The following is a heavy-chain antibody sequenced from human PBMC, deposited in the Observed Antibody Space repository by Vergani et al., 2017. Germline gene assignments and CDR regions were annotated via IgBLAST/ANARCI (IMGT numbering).Heavy chain of an antibody. CDR1: GYTFTSYG. CDR2: ISAYNGNT. D-gene: IGHD3-3*01. V-gene: IGHV1-18*01. J-gene: IGHJ6*02. CDR3: ARDVSGELRFFEWSDYYYCMDV. Sequence: QVQLVQSGAEVKKPGASVKVSCKASGYTFTSYGISWVRQAPGQGLEWMGWISAYNGNTNYAQKLQGRVTMTTDTSTSTAYMELRSLRSDDTAVYYCARDVSGELRFFEWSDYYYCMDVWGQGTTVTVSS.